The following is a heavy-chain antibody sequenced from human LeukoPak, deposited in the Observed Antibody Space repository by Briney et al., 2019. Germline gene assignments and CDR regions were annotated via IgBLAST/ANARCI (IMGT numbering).Heavy chain of an antibody. J-gene: IGHJ4*02. CDR3: ARRAGYSSSWVFDY. CDR2: IDPFDSDA. D-gene: IGHD6-13*01. V-gene: IGHV5-51*01. Sequence: GESLKISCKGSGYSFSNYWIAWVRQMPGKGLEWMGIIDPFDSDARYSPSFEGQVTISADKYITNAYLQWSGLKASDTAMYYCARRAGYSSSWVFDYWGQGTLVTVSS. CDR1: GYSFSNYW.